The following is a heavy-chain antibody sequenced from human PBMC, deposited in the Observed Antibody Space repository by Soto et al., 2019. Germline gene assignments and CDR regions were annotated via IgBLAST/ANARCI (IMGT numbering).Heavy chain of an antibody. CDR3: VRETKNAFDV. CDR1: GFSFIYSA. Sequence: GGSLRLSCAASGFSFIYSAISFFRHAPFKWLECVSGISGNGGFTYYADSVKGRFIISRDNSKNTVDLQMNNLRAEDTAVYYCVRETKNAFDVWGQGTVVTVSS. J-gene: IGHJ3*01. V-gene: IGHV3-23*01. CDR2: ISGNGGFT.